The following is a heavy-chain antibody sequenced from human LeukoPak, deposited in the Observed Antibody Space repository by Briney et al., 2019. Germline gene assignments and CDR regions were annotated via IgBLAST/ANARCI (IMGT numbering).Heavy chain of an antibody. D-gene: IGHD5-12*01. Sequence: SETLSLTCTVSGGSISSYYWSWIRQPPGKGLEWIGYIYYSGSTNYNPSLKSRVTISVDTSKNQFSLKLSSVTAADTAVYYCARMVATTWAERDYFDYWGQGTLVTVSS. CDR3: ARMVATTWAERDYFDY. CDR2: IYYSGST. V-gene: IGHV4-59*12. J-gene: IGHJ4*02. CDR1: GGSISSYY.